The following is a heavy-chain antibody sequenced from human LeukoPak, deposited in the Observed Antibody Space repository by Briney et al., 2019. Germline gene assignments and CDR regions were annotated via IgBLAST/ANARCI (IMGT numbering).Heavy chain of an antibody. CDR1: GYTLTELS. CDR2: FDPEDGET. D-gene: IGHD1-26*01. Sequence: ASVKVSCKVSGYTLTELSMHWVRQAAGEGLEWMGGFDPEDGETIYAQKFQGRVTMTEDTSTDTAYMELSSLRSEDTAVYYCATGAESASGSYSVFDYWGQGTLVTVSS. V-gene: IGHV1-24*01. J-gene: IGHJ4*02. CDR3: ATGAESASGSYSVFDY.